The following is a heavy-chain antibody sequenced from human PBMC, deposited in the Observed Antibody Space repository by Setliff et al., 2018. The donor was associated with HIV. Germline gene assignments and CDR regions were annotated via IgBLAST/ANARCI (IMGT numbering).Heavy chain of an antibody. D-gene: IGHD5-18*01. J-gene: IGHJ4*02. CDR2: IHNSGTT. Sequence: PSETLSLTCTVSDASITADTFYWNWLRQPPGKGPEWIGYIHNSGTTHYNPAFESRLIISLDMSNNRFSLRMRSVTAADTAVYYCARVFVDTAVLRVLEYYFDSWGRGTLVTVSS. CDR1: DASITADTFY. CDR3: ARVFVDTAVLRVLEYYFDS. V-gene: IGHV4-30-4*08.